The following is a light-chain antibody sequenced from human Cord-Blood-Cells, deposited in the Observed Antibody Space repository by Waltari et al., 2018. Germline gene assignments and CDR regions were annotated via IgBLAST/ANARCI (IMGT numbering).Light chain of an antibody. J-gene: IGKJ2*01. Sequence: EIELTQSPGPLSLSPGERATLSCRASQSVSSSYLAWYQQKPGQAPRLLLYGASSRATGIPDRFSGSGSGTDFTLTISRLEPEDFAVYYCQQYGSSPPYTFGQGTKLEIK. V-gene: IGKV3-20*01. CDR1: QSVSSSY. CDR3: QQYGSSPPYT. CDR2: GAS.